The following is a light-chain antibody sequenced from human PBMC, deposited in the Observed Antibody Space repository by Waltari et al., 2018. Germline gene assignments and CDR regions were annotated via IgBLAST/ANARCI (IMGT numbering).Light chain of an antibody. V-gene: IGKV1-33*01. Sequence: DIPMIQSPSSLSASVGDRVTTTCQARQDIRNYLNWYQQKPGKAPKRLIYDASNLETGVPSRFSGSGSGTDFTFSISSLQPEDIATYYCQQYDNLPYTFCQGTKMEIK. CDR2: DAS. CDR3: QQYDNLPYT. J-gene: IGKJ2*01. CDR1: QDIRNY.